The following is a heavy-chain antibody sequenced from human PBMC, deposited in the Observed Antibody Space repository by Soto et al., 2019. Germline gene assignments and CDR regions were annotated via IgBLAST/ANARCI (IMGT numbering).Heavy chain of an antibody. Sequence: PSETLSLTCTVSGGSVSSGSYFCSWIRQPPGKGLEWIGYIYYSGSSNYHPSLKSRVTISVDTSKSQISLRLTSVTAADTAVYYCARASGLGVAHIDYWGQGTLVTVSS. D-gene: IGHD6-19*01. V-gene: IGHV4-61*01. CDR1: GGSVSSGSYF. J-gene: IGHJ4*02. CDR3: ARASGLGVAHIDY. CDR2: IYYSGSS.